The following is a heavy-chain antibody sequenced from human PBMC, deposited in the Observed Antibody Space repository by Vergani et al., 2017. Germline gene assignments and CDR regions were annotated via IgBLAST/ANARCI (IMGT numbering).Heavy chain of an antibody. Sequence: QVQLVESGGGVVQPGGSLRLSCAASGFTFSNYDMHWARQAPGKGLEWVAFIRSDASNKYYGDSVKGRFTISRDNSKNSLYLQMNSLRAEDTALYYCAKDSHCSSTSCYGGIDYWGQGTLVTVSS. J-gene: IGHJ4*02. CDR2: IRSDASNK. V-gene: IGHV3-30*02. CDR1: GFTFSNYD. D-gene: IGHD2-2*01. CDR3: AKDSHCSSTSCYGGIDY.